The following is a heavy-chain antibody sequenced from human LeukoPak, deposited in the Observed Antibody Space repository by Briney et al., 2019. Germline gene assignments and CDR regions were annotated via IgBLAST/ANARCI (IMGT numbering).Heavy chain of an antibody. D-gene: IGHD4-11*01. J-gene: IGHJ5*02. V-gene: IGHV3-48*04. CDR2: ISTSTSTI. CDR3: AKGGSTVISWLDP. CDR1: GFTFSSYG. Sequence: QSGGSLRLSCAASGFTFSSYGMNWVRQAPGKGLEWVSYISTSTSTIYYADSVKGRFTMSRDNAKNSLCLQMNSLRAEDMALYYCAKGGSTVISWLDPWGQGTLVTVSS.